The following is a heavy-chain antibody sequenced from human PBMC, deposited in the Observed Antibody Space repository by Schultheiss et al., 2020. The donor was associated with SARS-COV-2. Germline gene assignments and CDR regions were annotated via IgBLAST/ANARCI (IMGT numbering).Heavy chain of an antibody. J-gene: IGHJ2*01. CDR2: INPSGGST. CDR1: GYTFTGYY. CDR3: ARTVVATTRDWYFDL. V-gene: IGHV1-46*01. D-gene: IGHD5-12*01. Sequence: ASVKVSCKASGYTFTGYYMHWVRQAPGQGLEWMGIINPSGGSTSYAQKFQGRVTMTRDTSTSTVYMELNSLTSEDTAVYYCARTVVATTRDWYFDLWGRGTLVTVSS.